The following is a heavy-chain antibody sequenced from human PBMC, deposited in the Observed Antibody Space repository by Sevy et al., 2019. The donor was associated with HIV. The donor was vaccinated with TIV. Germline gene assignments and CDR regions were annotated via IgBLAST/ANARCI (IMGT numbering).Heavy chain of an antibody. CDR2: IIPIFGTA. CDR1: GGTFSSYA. CDR3: AREGIAAAGSPPRSSFYYYYYMDV. Sequence: ASVKVSCKASGGTFSSYAISWVRQAPGQGLEWMGRIIPIFGTANYAQKFQGRVTITADESTSTAYMELSSLRSEDTAVYYCAREGIAAAGSPPRSSFYYYYYMDVWGKGTTVTVSS. V-gene: IGHV1-69*13. D-gene: IGHD6-13*01. J-gene: IGHJ6*03.